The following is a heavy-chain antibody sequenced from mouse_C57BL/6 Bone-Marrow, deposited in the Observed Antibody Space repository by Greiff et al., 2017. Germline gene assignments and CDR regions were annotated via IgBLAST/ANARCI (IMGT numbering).Heavy chain of an antibody. Sequence: QVQLQQSGAELVRPGTSVKVSCKASGYAFTNYLIEWVKQRPGQGLEWIGVINPGSGGTNYNEKLKGKATLTADKSASTAYMQLSSLTSEDSAVYFCARSKNWESWCAYWGQETLVTVSA. CDR2: INPGSGGT. CDR1: GYAFTNYL. V-gene: IGHV1-54*01. D-gene: IGHD4-1*01. J-gene: IGHJ3*01. CDR3: ARSKNWESWCAY.